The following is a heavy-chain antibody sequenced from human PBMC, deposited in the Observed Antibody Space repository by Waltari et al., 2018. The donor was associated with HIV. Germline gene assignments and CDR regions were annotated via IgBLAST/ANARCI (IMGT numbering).Heavy chain of an antibody. CDR1: GYTFTHSG. J-gene: IGHJ4*02. CDR2: ISANNGNT. V-gene: IGHV1-18*01. Sequence: QAQLVQSGAEVKKPGASVKVSCKSSGYTFTHSGINWVRQAPGQGLEWMGWISANNGNTNYAQKFQGRVTMTTDTSMNTAYMELRSLRSDDTAVYFCARDPAYYFDSSGYYRHFDYWGQGTLVTVSS. D-gene: IGHD3-22*01. CDR3: ARDPAYYFDSSGYYRHFDY.